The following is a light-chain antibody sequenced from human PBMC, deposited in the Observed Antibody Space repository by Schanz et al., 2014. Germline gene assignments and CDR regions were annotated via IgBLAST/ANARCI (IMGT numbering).Light chain of an antibody. CDR1: QSVTSS. Sequence: EIVLTQSPATLSLSPGERATLSCRASQSVTSSLAWYQHKPGQAPRLLIYGASTRATGIPARFSGSGSGTEFTLTISSLQSEDFALYYCQQYNNWPLTFGGGTKVEIK. V-gene: IGKV3-15*01. J-gene: IGKJ4*01. CDR2: GAS. CDR3: QQYNNWPLT.